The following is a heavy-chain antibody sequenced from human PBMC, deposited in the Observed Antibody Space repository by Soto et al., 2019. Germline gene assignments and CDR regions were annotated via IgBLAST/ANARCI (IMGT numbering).Heavy chain of an antibody. V-gene: IGHV3-66*01. Sequence: GGSLRLSCAASGFTVSSNYMSWVRQAPGKGLEWVSVIYSGGSTYYVDSVKGRFIISRDNSKNTLYLQMNSLRAEDTAVYYCASLGWYSSGWPVFWGQGTLVTVSS. J-gene: IGHJ4*02. D-gene: IGHD6-19*01. CDR2: IYSGGST. CDR1: GFTVSSNY. CDR3: ASLGWYSSGWPVF.